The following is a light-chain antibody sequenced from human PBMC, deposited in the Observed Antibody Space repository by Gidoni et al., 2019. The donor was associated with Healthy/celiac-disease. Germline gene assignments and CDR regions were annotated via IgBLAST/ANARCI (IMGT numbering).Light chain of an antibody. CDR3: QQYDSSRGT. Sequence: DIVLTQSPGTLSLSPGERATLSCRASQSVSSSYLAWYQQKPGQAPRLLIYGASSRATGIPDRFSGSGSGTDFTLTISRLEPEDFAVYYCQQYDSSRGTFGQGTKVEIK. J-gene: IGKJ1*01. V-gene: IGKV3-20*01. CDR1: QSVSSSY. CDR2: GAS.